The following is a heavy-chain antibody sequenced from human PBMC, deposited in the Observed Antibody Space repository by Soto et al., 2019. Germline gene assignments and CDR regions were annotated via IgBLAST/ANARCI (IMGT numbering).Heavy chain of an antibody. D-gene: IGHD3-3*01. Sequence: PGGSLRLSCAASGFTFSSYSMNWVRQAPGKGLEWVSSISSSSSYIYYADSVKGRFTISRDNAKNSLYLQMNSLRAEDTAVYYCARLHYDFWSGTSDYWGQGTLVTVSS. V-gene: IGHV3-21*01. J-gene: IGHJ4*02. CDR3: ARLHYDFWSGTSDY. CDR2: ISSSSSYI. CDR1: GFTFSSYS.